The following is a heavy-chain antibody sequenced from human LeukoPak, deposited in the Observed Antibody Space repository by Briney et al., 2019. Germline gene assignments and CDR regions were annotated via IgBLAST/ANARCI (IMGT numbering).Heavy chain of an antibody. J-gene: IGHJ5*02. D-gene: IGHD3-3*01. CDR1: GGSISSYY. Sequence: KPSETLSLTCTVSGGSISSYYWSWIRQPPGKGLEWIGYIYYSGSTNYNPSLKSRVTISVDTSKNQFSLKLSSVTAADTAVYYCARQVFGRENWFDPWGQGTLVTVSS. V-gene: IGHV4-59*08. CDR3: ARQVFGRENWFDP. CDR2: IYYSGST.